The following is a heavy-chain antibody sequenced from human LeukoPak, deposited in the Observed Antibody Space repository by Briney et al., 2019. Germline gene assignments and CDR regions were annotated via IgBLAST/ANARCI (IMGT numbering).Heavy chain of an antibody. J-gene: IGHJ6*03. D-gene: IGHD3-3*01. Sequence: KASETLSLTCTVSGGSISSYYWSWIRQPPGKGPEWIGYIYYSGSTNYNPSLKSRVTISVDTSKNQFSLKLSSVTAADTAVYYCARAITYDFWSGYLGDYYYYMDVWGKGTTVTVSS. CDR3: ARAITYDFWSGYLGDYYYYMDV. CDR1: GGSISSYY. V-gene: IGHV4-59*01. CDR2: IYYSGST.